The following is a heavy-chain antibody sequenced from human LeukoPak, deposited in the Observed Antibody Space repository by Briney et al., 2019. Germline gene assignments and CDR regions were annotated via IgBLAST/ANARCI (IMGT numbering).Heavy chain of an antibody. CDR2: ISYDGSKK. CDR3: ARDEYYYDSSGCFDY. V-gene: IGHV3-30*04. J-gene: IGHJ4*02. CDR1: GFTFSSYA. Sequence: GGSLRLSCAASGFTFSSYAMNWVRQAPGKGLEWVAVISYDGSKKYYADSVKGRFTISRDNSKNTLYLQMNSLRAEDTAVYYCARDEYYYDSSGCFDYWGQGTLVTVSS. D-gene: IGHD3-22*01.